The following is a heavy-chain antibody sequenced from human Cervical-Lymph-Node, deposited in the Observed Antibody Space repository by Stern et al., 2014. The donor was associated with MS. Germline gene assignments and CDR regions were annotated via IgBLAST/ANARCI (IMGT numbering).Heavy chain of an antibody. J-gene: IGHJ4*02. Sequence: VQLVESGSEVKKPGASVKVSCKASGYTFTGYYMHWVRQAPGPGLEWMGRINPNSGGTNYAQKFQGRVTMTRDTSISTAYMELSRLRSDDTAVYYCTKEAAMAVAGTGVDYWGQGTLVTVSS. CDR2: INPNSGGT. D-gene: IGHD6-19*01. CDR1: GYTFTGYY. CDR3: TKEAAMAVAGTGVDY. V-gene: IGHV1-2*06.